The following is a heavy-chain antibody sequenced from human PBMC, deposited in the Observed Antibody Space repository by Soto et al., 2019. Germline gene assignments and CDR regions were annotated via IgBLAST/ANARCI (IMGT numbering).Heavy chain of an antibody. CDR2: IYYSGST. CDR1: GGSISSGDYY. D-gene: IGHD4-17*01. CDR3: VRRGYYGELDY. J-gene: IGHJ4*02. V-gene: IGHV4-30-4*01. Sequence: SENLYLTLTVSGGSISSGDYYWSWIRQPPGKGLEWIGYIYYSGSTYYNPSLKSRVTISVDTSKNQFSLKLSSVTAADTAVYYCVRRGYYGELDYWGQGTLVT.